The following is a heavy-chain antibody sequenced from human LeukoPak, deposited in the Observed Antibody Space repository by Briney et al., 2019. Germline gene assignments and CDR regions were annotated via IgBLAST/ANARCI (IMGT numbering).Heavy chain of an antibody. Sequence: PSETLSLTCTVSGYSISSGYYWGWIRQPPGKGLEWIGSIYHSGSTYYNPSLKSRVTISVDTSKNQFSLKLSSVTAADTAVYYCARDGITIFGVVSDAFDIWGQGTMVTVSS. J-gene: IGHJ3*02. D-gene: IGHD3-3*01. CDR3: ARDGITIFGVVSDAFDI. CDR1: GYSISSGYY. V-gene: IGHV4-38-2*02. CDR2: IYHSGST.